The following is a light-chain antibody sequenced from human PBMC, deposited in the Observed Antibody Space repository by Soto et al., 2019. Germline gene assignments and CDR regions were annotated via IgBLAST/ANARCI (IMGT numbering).Light chain of an antibody. J-gene: IGKJ5*01. Sequence: EIVLTQSPGTLSLSPGERATLSCRASQSVSSNLAWYQQKPGQAPRLLIYGASTRAIDIPARFSGTGSGTEFTLTISSLQSEDFAVYYCQQYNNWPPAITFGQGTRLEIK. V-gene: IGKV3-15*01. CDR3: QQYNNWPPAIT. CDR1: QSVSSN. CDR2: GAS.